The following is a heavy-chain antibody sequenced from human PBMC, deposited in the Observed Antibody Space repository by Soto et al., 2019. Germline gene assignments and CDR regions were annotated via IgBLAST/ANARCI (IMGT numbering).Heavy chain of an antibody. CDR3: ARAPLHYDILTGYSPNYFDF. D-gene: IGHD3-9*01. CDR1: GFTFSDYG. V-gene: IGHV3-33*01. CDR2: IWYDGSNK. Sequence: GGSLRLSCAASGFTFSDYGMHWVRQAPGKGLEWVAVIWYDGSNKYYADSVKGRCTISRDNSKNTLYLQTNSLRAEDTAVYYCARAPLHYDILTGYSPNYFDFWGQGTLVTVSS. J-gene: IGHJ4*02.